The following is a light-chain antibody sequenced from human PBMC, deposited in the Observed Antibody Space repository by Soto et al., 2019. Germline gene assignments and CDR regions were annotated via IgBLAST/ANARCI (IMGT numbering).Light chain of an antibody. Sequence: EIVMTQSPATLSVSPGERATLSCRASQSVGSNLAWYQQKPGQAPRLLIYGASTRATGIPARFSGSGSGTEFTHTIRSLQSEDFAIYFCQQYNNWPPDRTFGQGTKVEIK. V-gene: IGKV3-15*01. J-gene: IGKJ1*01. CDR2: GAS. CDR3: QQYNNWPPDRT. CDR1: QSVGSN.